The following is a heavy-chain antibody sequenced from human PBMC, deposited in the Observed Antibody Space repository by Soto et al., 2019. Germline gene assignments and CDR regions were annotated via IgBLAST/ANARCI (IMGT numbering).Heavy chain of an antibody. V-gene: IGHV1-18*04. CDR1: GYTFASFG. D-gene: IGHD3-10*01. J-gene: IGHJ4*02. Sequence: ASVKVSCKASGYTFASFGVSWVRQSPGQGPEWMGWISGYNGKSKYAQKVQGRVTMTTDTSTKTVYMELRSLRSDDAAVYYCARDKMIDDFGLASLDYWGQGTVVTVSS. CDR2: ISGYNGKS. CDR3: ARDKMIDDFGLASLDY.